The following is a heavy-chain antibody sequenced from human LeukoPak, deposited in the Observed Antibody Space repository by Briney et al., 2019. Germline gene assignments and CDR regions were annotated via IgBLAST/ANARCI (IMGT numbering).Heavy chain of an antibody. V-gene: IGHV2-70*01. Sequence: SGPTLVNPTQTLTLTCTFSGFSLSTSGMCVSWIRQPPGKALEWLALIDWDDDKYYSTSLKTRLTISKDTSKNQVVLTMTNMDPVDTATYYCARILGYSSSWSLDYWGQGTLVTVSS. CDR3: ARILGYSSSWSLDY. D-gene: IGHD6-13*01. CDR2: IDWDDDK. CDR1: GFSLSTSGMC. J-gene: IGHJ4*02.